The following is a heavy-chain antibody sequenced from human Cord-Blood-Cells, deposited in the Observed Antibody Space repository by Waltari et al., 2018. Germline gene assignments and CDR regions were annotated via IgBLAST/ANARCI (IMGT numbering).Heavy chain of an antibody. D-gene: IGHD4-17*01. CDR3: ARVGGSYGDYDAFDI. J-gene: IGHJ3*02. CDR2: IYSGGST. V-gene: IGHV3-53*01. CDR1: GFTVSSNY. Sequence: EVQLVESGGGLIQPGGSLRLSCAASGFTVSSNYMSWVRQAPGKGLGWVSVIYSGGSTYYADSVKGRFTISRDKSKNTLYLQMNSLRAEDTAVYYCARVGGSYGDYDAFDIWGQGTMVTVSS.